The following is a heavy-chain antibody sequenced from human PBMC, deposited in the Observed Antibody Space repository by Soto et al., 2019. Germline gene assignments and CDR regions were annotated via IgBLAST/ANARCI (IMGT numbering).Heavy chain of an antibody. D-gene: IGHD2-2*01. CDR3: ARAHENSYCSSTSCYKNFDY. Sequence: SETLSLTCAVYGGSFSGYYWSWIRQPPGKGLEWIGEINHSGSTNYNPSLKSRVTISVDTSKNQFSLKLSSVTAADTAVYYCARAHENSYCSSTSCYKNFDYWGQGTLVTV. CDR1: GGSFSGYY. J-gene: IGHJ4*02. CDR2: INHSGST. V-gene: IGHV4-34*01.